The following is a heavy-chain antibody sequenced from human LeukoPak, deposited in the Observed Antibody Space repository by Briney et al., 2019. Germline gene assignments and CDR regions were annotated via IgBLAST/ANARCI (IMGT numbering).Heavy chain of an antibody. D-gene: IGHD3-3*01. CDR3: ARSTYYDFWSGQLSDAFDI. CDR1: GYSFTSYW. V-gene: IGHV5-51*01. Sequence: GESLKISCKGSGYSFTSYWIGWVRQMPGKGLEWRGIIYPGDSGTRYSPSFQGQVTISADKSISTAYLQWSSLKASDTAMYYCARSTYYDFWSGQLSDAFDIWGQGTMVTVSS. CDR2: IYPGDSGT. J-gene: IGHJ3*02.